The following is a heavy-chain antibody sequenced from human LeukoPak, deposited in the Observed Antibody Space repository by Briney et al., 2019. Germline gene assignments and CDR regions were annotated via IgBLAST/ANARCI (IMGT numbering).Heavy chain of an antibody. Sequence: GGSLRLSCAASGFTFSSYSMNWVRQAPGKGLEWVSSISSSSSYIYYADSVKGRFTISRDNAKSSLYLQMNSLRAEDTAVYYCARGLSGALPWYFDYWGQGTLVTVSS. J-gene: IGHJ4*02. CDR2: ISSSSSYI. CDR3: ARGLSGALPWYFDY. CDR1: GFTFSSYS. D-gene: IGHD4-17*01. V-gene: IGHV3-21*01.